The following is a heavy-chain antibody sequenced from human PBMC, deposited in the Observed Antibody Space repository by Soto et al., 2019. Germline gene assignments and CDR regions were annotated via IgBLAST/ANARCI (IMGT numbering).Heavy chain of an antibody. CDR3: ERDPHEPLADSYDYGMEV. D-gene: IGHD6-13*01. CDR1: GFTFSRYG. Sequence: EVQLVESGGGLVKHGGSLRLSCAASGFTFSRYGMNWVRQAPGKGLELVSSITGLSSYIYYADSLKGRFTVSRDNAKNALYVQMNSLRAEDTAVYYCERDPHEPLADSYDYGMEVRGQGTTVIVSS. V-gene: IGHV3-21*02. CDR2: ITGLSSYI. J-gene: IGHJ6*02.